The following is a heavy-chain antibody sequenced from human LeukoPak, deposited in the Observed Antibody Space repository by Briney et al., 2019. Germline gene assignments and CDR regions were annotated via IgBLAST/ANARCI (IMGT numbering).Heavy chain of an antibody. CDR1: GYTFTSYY. Sequence: ASVKVSCKASGYTFTSYYMHWVRQAPGQGLEWMGIINPSGGGTTYAQKFQGRVTMTRDTSTSTVYMELSSLRSEDTAVYYCARGGFYDTSGPTWDWFDPWGHGTLVTVSS. J-gene: IGHJ5*02. CDR3: ARGGFYDTSGPTWDWFDP. CDR2: INPSGGGT. D-gene: IGHD3-22*01. V-gene: IGHV1-46*01.